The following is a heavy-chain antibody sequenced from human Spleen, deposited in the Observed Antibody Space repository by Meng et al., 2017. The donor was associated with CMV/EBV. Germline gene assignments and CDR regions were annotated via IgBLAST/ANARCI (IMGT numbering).Heavy chain of an antibody. J-gene: IGHJ4*02. D-gene: IGHD3-16*01. V-gene: IGHV3-53*01. Sequence: GGSLRLSCAASGFTVSSNYMSWVRQAPGKGLEWVSVIYSGGSTYYADSVKGRFTISRDNSKNTLYRQMSSLRAEDTAVYYCARGGATRGGGLGSELDYWGQGTLVTVSS. CDR3: ARGGATRGGGLGSELDY. CDR2: IYSGGST. CDR1: GFTVSSNY.